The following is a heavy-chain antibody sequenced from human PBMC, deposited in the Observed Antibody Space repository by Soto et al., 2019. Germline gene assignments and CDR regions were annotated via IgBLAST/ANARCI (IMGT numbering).Heavy chain of an antibody. Sequence: QVQLVQSGAEVKEPGDSVRVSCEASGYTFTAYPIHWMRQAPGPGRARMGWINPKFGDTTYAQDFQGRVSMTRDMSISTVDMELSRLTAEDTAIYYCARNMDYYYGRGSGNGYGVWGQGTTVTVFS. CDR3: ARNMDYYYGRGSGNGYGV. J-gene: IGHJ6*02. CDR1: GYTFTAYP. V-gene: IGHV1-2*02. CDR2: INPKFGDT. D-gene: IGHD3-10*01.